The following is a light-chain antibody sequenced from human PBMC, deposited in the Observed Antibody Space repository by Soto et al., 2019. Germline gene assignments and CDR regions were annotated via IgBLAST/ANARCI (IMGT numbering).Light chain of an antibody. J-gene: IGLJ2*01. CDR1: SSDIGGYKY. CDR2: EFS. CDR3: SLYTTCSTLDLQ. V-gene: IGLV2-14*03. Sequence: QSALTQPASVSGSPGQSITIYCTGTSSDIGGYKYVSWYQQHPGKAPKLLIFEFSNRPSGVSNRFSGANSGNTASLTISGLQAEDEADYYCSLYTTCSTLDLQFGGGTKLTVL.